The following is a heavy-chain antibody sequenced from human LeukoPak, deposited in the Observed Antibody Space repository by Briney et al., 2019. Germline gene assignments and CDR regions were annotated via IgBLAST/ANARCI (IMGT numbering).Heavy chain of an antibody. CDR2: INHSGST. D-gene: IGHD2-15*01. CDR3: ARCLYRPFDP. CDR1: GGAFSGYY. V-gene: IGHV4-34*01. J-gene: IGHJ5*02. Sequence: SETLSLTCAVYGGAFSGYYWSWIRQPPGKGLEGIGEINHSGSTNYNPSLKSRVTISVDTSKNQFSLKLSSVAAADTAVYYCARCLYRPFDPWGQGTLVTVSS.